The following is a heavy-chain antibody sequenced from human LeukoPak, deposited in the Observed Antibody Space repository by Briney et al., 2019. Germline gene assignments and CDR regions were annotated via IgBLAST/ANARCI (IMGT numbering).Heavy chain of an antibody. CDR2: INHSGST. V-gene: IGHV4-34*01. CDR3: ARGISPRQGAKRGVDY. D-gene: IGHD1-26*01. CDR1: GGSFSGYY. J-gene: IGHJ4*02. Sequence: KASETLSLTCAVYGGSFSGYYWSWIRQPPGKGLEWIGEINHSGSTNYNPSLKSRVIISVDTSKNQFSLKLSSVTAADTAVYYCARGISPRQGAKRGVDYWGQGTLVTVSS.